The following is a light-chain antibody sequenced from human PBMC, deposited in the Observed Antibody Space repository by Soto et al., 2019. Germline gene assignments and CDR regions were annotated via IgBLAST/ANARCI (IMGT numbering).Light chain of an antibody. J-gene: IGLJ1*01. V-gene: IGLV2-14*01. CDR1: SSDVGGYNY. CDR3: NSYTSRSTDV. CDR2: DVS. Sequence: QSALTQPASVSGSPGQSITISCTGTSSDVGGYNYVYWYQQHPGQAPKLMIYDVSNRPSGVSNRFSGSKSGNTASLTISGLQAEDEADYYCNSYTSRSTDVFGTGNKVTVL.